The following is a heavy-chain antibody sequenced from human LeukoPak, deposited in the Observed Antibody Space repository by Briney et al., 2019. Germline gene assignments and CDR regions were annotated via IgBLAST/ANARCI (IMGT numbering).Heavy chain of an antibody. V-gene: IGHV3-30*02. D-gene: IGHD1-26*01. CDR2: IRRDGTYV. CDR1: AFGFSDYG. CDR3: ASGGPTRGTLAS. J-gene: IGHJ4*02. Sequence: GGSLRLSCTASAFGFSDYGMYWVRQTPDKGLEWVAYIRRDGTYVNYVACVKGRFSISRDNSKSTLWLQMNSLRVEDTALYYCASGGPTRGTLASWGQGSLVTVSS.